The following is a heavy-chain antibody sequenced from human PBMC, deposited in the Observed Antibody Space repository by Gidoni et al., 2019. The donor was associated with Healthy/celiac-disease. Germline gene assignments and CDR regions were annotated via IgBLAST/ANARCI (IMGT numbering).Heavy chain of an antibody. CDR3: AKAQESPLQH. V-gene: IGHV3-23*01. J-gene: IGHJ1*01. CDR1: GFTFSSYA. CDR2: ISGSGGST. Sequence: EVQLLESGGGLVQPGGSLSLSCAASGFTFSSYAISWVRQAPGQGLEWVSAISGSGGSTYYADSVKGRFTISRDNSKNTLYLQMNSLRAEDTAVYYCAKAQESPLQHWGQGTLVTVSS.